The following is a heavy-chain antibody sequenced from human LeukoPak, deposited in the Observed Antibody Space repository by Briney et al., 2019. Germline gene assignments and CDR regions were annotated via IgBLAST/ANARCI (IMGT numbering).Heavy chain of an antibody. CDR3: ARAPRSPYESALRGWSSSSWYQDWYFDL. D-gene: IGHD6-13*01. Sequence: PSETLSLTCTVSGGSISSSSYYWGWIRQPPGRGLEWIGSIYYSGSTYYNPSLNSRVTISVDTSKNQFSLRLSSVTAADTAVYYCARAPRSPYESALRGWSSSSWYQDWYFDLWGRGTLVTVSS. J-gene: IGHJ2*01. V-gene: IGHV4-39*01. CDR1: GGSISSSSYY. CDR2: IYYSGST.